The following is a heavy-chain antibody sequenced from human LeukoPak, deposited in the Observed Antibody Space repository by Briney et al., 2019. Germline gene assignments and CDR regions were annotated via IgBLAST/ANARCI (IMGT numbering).Heavy chain of an antibody. V-gene: IGHV1-46*01. J-gene: IGHJ5*02. CDR2: INPSGGST. CDR3: ARVHRDVWFDP. Sequence: ASVKVSCKASGYTFTSYYMHWVRQAPGQGLEWMGIINPSGGSTSCAQKFQGRVTMTRDTSTSTVYMELSSLRSEDTAVYYCARVHRDVWFDPWGQGTLVTVSS. CDR1: GYTFTSYY.